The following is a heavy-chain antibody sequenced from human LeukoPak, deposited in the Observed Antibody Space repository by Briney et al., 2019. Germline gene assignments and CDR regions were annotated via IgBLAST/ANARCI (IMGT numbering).Heavy chain of an antibody. CDR2: IIPIFGTA. CDR1: GGTFSTYA. J-gene: IGHJ5*02. V-gene: IGHV1-69*05. CDR3: ASVRGYQNWFDP. Sequence: SVKVSCKASGGTFSTYAISWVRQAPGQGLEWMGGIIPIFGTANYAQKFQGRVTITTGASTSTADMELSGLRSEDTAVYYCASVRGYQNWFDPWGQGTLVTVSS. D-gene: IGHD3-22*01.